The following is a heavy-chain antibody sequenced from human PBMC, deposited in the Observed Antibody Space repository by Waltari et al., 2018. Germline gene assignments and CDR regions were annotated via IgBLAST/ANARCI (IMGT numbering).Heavy chain of an antibody. CDR2: ISDSGGT. V-gene: IGHV4-34*01. Sequence: QVQLQQWGAGLLKPSETLSLSCTVYGGSFSGYYWTWLRQTPGKGLEWIGEISDSGGTKYTPALKSRVTISLWTSKNQFSLKLASVTAADTGMYYCARDSELGAVFDIWGQGTMVTVSS. CDR1: GGSFSGYY. J-gene: IGHJ3*02. D-gene: IGHD7-27*01. CDR3: ARDSELGAVFDI.